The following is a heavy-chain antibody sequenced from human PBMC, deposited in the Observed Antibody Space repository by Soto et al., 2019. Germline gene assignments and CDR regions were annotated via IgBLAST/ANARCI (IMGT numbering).Heavy chain of an antibody. CDR2: INHSGSA. D-gene: IGHD3-22*01. J-gene: IGHJ4*02. V-gene: IGHV4-34*01. CDR3: ASSPLDYYYDSSGYQPPFDY. Sequence: SETLSLTCAVYGGSFSGYYWSWIRQPPGKGLEWIGEINHSGSANYNPSLKSRVTISVDTSKNQFSLKLSSVTAADTAVYYCASSPLDYYYDSSGYQPPFDYWGQGTLVTVSS. CDR1: GGSFSGYY.